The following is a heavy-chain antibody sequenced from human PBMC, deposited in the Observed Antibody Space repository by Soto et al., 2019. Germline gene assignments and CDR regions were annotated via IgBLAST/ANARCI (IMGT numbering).Heavy chain of an antibody. CDR2: ISGSGENT. Sequence: EVQLLESGGGLVQPGGSLRLSCAASGFTFSIYGLSWVRQAPGKELEWVSAISGSGENTYYADSVKGRFTISRDNPKNTLYLQMNSLRAEDTAVYYCAKPLGSESYLPFDYWGQGTLVTVSS. CDR3: AKPLGSESYLPFDY. J-gene: IGHJ4*02. CDR1: GFTFSIYG. D-gene: IGHD3-10*01. V-gene: IGHV3-23*01.